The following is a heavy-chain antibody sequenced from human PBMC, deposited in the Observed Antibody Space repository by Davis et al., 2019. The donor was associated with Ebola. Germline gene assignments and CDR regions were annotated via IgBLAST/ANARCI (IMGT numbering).Heavy chain of an antibody. J-gene: IGHJ3*02. V-gene: IGHV4-4*02. Sequence: SETLSLTCGVSGGSISSSNWWSWVRQPPGKGLEWIGEIYHSGSTNYNPSLKSRVTISVDKSKNQFSLNLSSVTAADTALYYCARARDYYDAFDIWGHGTMVIVSS. D-gene: IGHD3-10*01. CDR2: IYHSGST. CDR1: GGSISSSNW. CDR3: ARARDYYDAFDI.